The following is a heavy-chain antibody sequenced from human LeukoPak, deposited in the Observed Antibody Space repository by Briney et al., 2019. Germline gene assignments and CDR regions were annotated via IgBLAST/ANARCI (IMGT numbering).Heavy chain of an antibody. CDR2: MLDSATT. CDR1: GGFISSNPNY. D-gene: IGHD6-19*01. Sequence: PSETLSLTCSVSGGFISSNPNYWGWVRQPPGKGLEWIASMLDSATTYYNPSLKSRVTISLDTSKNQFSLKLKSITAADTAVYYCARGVYTGVAGTDYWGQGILVTVST. J-gene: IGHJ4*02. CDR3: ARGVYTGVAGTDY. V-gene: IGHV4-39*07.